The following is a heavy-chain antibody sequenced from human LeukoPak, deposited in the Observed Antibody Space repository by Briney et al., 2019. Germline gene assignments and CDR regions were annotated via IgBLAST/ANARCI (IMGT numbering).Heavy chain of an antibody. Sequence: PSETLSLTCAVYGGSFSDYYWSWIRQPPGKGLEWIGEINHSGSTNYNPSLKSRVTISVDTSKNQFSLKLSSVTAADTALYYCARARINWFDPWGQGTLVTVSS. V-gene: IGHV4-34*01. J-gene: IGHJ5*02. CDR2: INHSGST. CDR3: ARARINWFDP. CDR1: GGSFSDYY. D-gene: IGHD1-14*01.